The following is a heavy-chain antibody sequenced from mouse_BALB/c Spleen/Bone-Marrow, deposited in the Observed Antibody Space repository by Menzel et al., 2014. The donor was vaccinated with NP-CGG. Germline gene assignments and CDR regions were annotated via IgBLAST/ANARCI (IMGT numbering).Heavy chain of an antibody. V-gene: IGHV3-2*02. J-gene: IGHJ2*01. CDR3: TRGGVDFDY. CDR1: GCSITSDYD. Sequence: VQLQQSGPGLVKPSQSLSLPCTVTGCSITSDYDWNWIQQFPGNKLEWMGYISYSDSTSYNPSLKSRISITRDTSKNQFFLHLNSVTTEDAATYYCTRGGVDFDYWGQGTTLTVSS. D-gene: IGHD1-1*01. CDR2: ISYSDST.